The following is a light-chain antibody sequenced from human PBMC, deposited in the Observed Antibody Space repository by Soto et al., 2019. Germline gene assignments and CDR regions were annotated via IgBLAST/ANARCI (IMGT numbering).Light chain of an antibody. CDR2: DVS. CDR1: SSDVRGYNY. Sequence: QSVLTQPASVSGSPGQSITISCTGTSSDVRGYNYVSWYQQHPGKVPKLMIYDVSNRPSGVSNRFSGSKSGNTASLTISGLQNEDEADYYCSSYTSSSTRVFGTGTKVTVL. V-gene: IGLV2-14*03. CDR3: SSYTSSSTRV. J-gene: IGLJ1*01.